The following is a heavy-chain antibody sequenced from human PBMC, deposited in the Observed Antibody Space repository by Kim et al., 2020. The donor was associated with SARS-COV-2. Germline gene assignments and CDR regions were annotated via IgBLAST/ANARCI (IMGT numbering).Heavy chain of an antibody. CDR1: GFTFSSYG. CDR3: AKDYAVVPAAIAEAGGMDG. V-gene: IGHV3-30*18. D-gene: IGHD2-2*01. J-gene: IGHJ6*02. Sequence: GGSLRLSCAASGFTFSSYGMHWVRQAPGKGLEWVAVISYDGSNKYYADSVKGRFTISRDNSKNTLYLQMNSLRAEDTAVYYCAKDYAVVPAAIAEAGGMDGWGQGTTVTVSS. CDR2: ISYDGSNK.